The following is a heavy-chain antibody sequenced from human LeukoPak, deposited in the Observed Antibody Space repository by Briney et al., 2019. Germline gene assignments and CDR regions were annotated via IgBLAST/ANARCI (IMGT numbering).Heavy chain of an antibody. CDR2: ISGSGGST. CDR1: GFTFSSYA. V-gene: IGHV3-23*01. Sequence: GGSLRLSCAASGFTFSSYAMSWVRQAPGKGLEWVSAISGSGGSTYYADSVKGRLTISRDNSKNTLYLQMNSLRAEDTAVYYCARPLQYYYDSSGYYSGFSAFDYWGQGTLVTVSS. J-gene: IGHJ4*02. D-gene: IGHD3-22*01. CDR3: ARPLQYYYDSSGYYSGFSAFDY.